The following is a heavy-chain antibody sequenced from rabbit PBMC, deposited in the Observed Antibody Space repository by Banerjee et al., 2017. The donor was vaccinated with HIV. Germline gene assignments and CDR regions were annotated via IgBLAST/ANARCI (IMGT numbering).Heavy chain of an antibody. CDR2: IYTGSGRT. Sequence: QSLEESGGDMVKPGASLTLTCTASGFDLSSNYYMCWVRQAPGKGLEWIGCIYTGSGRTYYASWVNGRFTISKTSSTTVPLQMTSLTAADTATYFCARNPYASSSGANKLWGPGSLVTVS. CDR3: ARNPYASSSGANKL. J-gene: IGHJ4*01. D-gene: IGHD1-1*01. CDR1: GFDLSSNYY. V-gene: IGHV1S40*01.